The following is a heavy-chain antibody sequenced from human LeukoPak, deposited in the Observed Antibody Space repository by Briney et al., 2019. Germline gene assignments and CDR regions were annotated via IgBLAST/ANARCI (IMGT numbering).Heavy chain of an antibody. D-gene: IGHD2-21*01. CDR1: GFTLDNYN. J-gene: IGHJ6*03. CDR3: ARIAEVYYYVDV. CDR2: IRSYSSYI. V-gene: IGHV3-21*01. Sequence: GGSLRLSCAASGFTLDNYNFNWVRQAPGKGLEWVASIRSYSSYIHYADSVKGRFTISRDDAKKSLYLQMDSLRAEDTAVYFCARIAEVYYYVDVWGTGTTVIVSS.